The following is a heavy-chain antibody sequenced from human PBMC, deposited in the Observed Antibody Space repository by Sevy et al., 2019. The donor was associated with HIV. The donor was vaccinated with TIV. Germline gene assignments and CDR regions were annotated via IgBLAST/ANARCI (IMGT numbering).Heavy chain of an antibody. J-gene: IGHJ4*02. D-gene: IGHD1-26*01. CDR3: ARVDIVGATKLLSTYDY. V-gene: IGHV3-48*02. CDR1: GFTFCSYS. CDR2: ISSTSSAI. Sequence: GGSLRLSCAASGFTFCSYSMNWVRQAPGKGLEWVSYISSTSSAIYYADSVKGRFTISRDNAKNSLYLQMNSLRDEDTAVYYCARVDIVGATKLLSTYDYWGQGTLVTVSS.